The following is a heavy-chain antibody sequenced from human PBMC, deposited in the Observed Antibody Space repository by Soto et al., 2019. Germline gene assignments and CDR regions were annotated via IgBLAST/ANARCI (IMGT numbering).Heavy chain of an antibody. CDR2: IIPILGIA. CDR3: AGGRPYSSGWFDY. J-gene: IGHJ5*01. CDR1: GGTFSSYT. V-gene: IGHV1-69*02. Sequence: QVQLVQSGAEVKKPGSSVKVSCKASGGTFSSYTISWVRQAPGQGLEWMGRIIPILGIANYAQKFQGRVTITADKSTSTAYMELSSLRSEDTAVYYCAGGRPYSSGWFDYWGQGTLVTVSA. D-gene: IGHD6-19*01.